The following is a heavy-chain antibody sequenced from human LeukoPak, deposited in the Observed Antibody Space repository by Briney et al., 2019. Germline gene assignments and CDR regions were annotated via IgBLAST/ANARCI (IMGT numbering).Heavy chain of an antibody. D-gene: IGHD3-10*01. Sequence: PGGSLRLSCAASGFTFSSYAMSWVRQAPGKGLEWVSAISGSGGSTYYADSVKGRFTISRDNSKNTLYLQMNSLRAEDTAVYYCAKGSHYYGSGSYYTFDYWGQGTLVTVSS. J-gene: IGHJ4*02. CDR1: GFTFSSYA. CDR2: ISGSGGST. CDR3: AKGSHYYGSGSYYTFDY. V-gene: IGHV3-23*01.